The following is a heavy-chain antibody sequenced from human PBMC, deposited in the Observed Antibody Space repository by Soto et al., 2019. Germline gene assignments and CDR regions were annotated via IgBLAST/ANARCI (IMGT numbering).Heavy chain of an antibody. CDR1: GITYTTYA. V-gene: IGHV1-3*04. J-gene: IGHJ5*02. CDR2: INTGNGNT. CDR3: ARAISGYVT. Sequence: QVQLVQSGAEVKKPGASVKVSCKASGITYTTYAIHWVRQAPGQGLEWMGWINTGNGNTRYSQSFQGRVNLTTDTSANTAYMDLNSLTSEDTAVYYCARAISGYVTWGQGTLITVSS. D-gene: IGHD5-12*01.